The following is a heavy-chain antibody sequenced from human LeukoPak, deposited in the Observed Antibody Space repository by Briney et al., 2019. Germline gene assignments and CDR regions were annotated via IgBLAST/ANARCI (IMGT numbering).Heavy chain of an antibody. J-gene: IGHJ4*02. CDR2: ISSSSSII. CDR3: ARDSDDGDPGAY. Sequence: PGGSLRLSCAASGFTFSTYGMHWVRQPPGKGLQWVSYISSSSSIIYYADSVKGRFTISRDNAKNSLYLQMNSLRDEDTAIYYCARDSDDGDPGAYWGQGTLVTVSS. V-gene: IGHV3-48*02. CDR1: GFTFSTYG. D-gene: IGHD4-17*01.